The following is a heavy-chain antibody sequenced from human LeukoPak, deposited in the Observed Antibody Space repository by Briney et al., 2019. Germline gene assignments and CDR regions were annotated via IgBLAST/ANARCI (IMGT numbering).Heavy chain of an antibody. CDR3: ARDRSGGWLQPYYFDY. J-gene: IGHJ4*02. V-gene: IGHV1-18*01. CDR1: GGTFSSYA. D-gene: IGHD5-24*01. Sequence: ASVKVSCKASGGTFSSYAISWVRQAPGQGLEWMGWISTYNGDTNYAQKLQGRVTMTTDTSTNTAYMELRSLRSDDTAVYYCARDRSGGWLQPYYFDYWGQGTLVTVSS. CDR2: ISTYNGDT.